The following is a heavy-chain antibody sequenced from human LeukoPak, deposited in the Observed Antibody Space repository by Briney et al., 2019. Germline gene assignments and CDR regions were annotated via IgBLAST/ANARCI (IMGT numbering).Heavy chain of an antibody. V-gene: IGHV3-21*01. CDR1: GFTFSSYS. CDR2: ISSSSSYI. J-gene: IGHJ5*02. CDR3: AREYDFWSGYSPGNNWFDP. Sequence: GGSLRLSCAASGFTFSSYSMNWVRQAAGKGLEWVSSISSSSSYIYYADSVKGRFTISRDNAKNSLYLQMNSLRAEDTAVYYCAREYDFWSGYSPGNNWFDPWGQGTLVTVSS. D-gene: IGHD3-3*01.